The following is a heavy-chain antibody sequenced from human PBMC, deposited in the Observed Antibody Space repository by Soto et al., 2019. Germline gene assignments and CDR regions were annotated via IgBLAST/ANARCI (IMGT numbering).Heavy chain of an antibody. CDR2: IGAYNGNT. CDR1: GYTFTSYG. D-gene: IGHD7-27*01. Sequence: GASVKVSCKASGYTFTSYGISWVRQAPGQGLEWMGWIGAYNGNTNYAQKVQGGVTLTTDTSTSTASMELRSLRSDDTAVYYCARDRWGSGNLDYWGRGTLVTVSS. V-gene: IGHV1-18*04. CDR3: ARDRWGSGNLDY. J-gene: IGHJ4*02.